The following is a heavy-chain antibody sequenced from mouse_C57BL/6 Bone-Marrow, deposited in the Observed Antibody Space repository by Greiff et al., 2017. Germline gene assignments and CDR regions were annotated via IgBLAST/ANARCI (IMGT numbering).Heavy chain of an antibody. CDR3: ADDYAWFAY. J-gene: IGHJ3*01. Sequence: DVKLVESGGGLVKPGGSLKLSCAASGFTFSDYGMHWVRQAPEKGLEWVAYISSGSSTIYYADPVKGRFTISRDNAKNNLFLQMTSLRSEDTAMYYCADDYAWFAYWGQWTLVTVSA. CDR2: ISSGSSTI. V-gene: IGHV5-17*01. CDR1: GFTFSDYG. D-gene: IGHD2-4*01.